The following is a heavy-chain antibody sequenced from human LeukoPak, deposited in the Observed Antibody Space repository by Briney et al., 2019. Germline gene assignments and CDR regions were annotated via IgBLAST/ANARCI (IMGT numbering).Heavy chain of an antibody. D-gene: IGHD5/OR15-5a*01. CDR1: GFSFRNHW. Sequence: GGSLRLSCAASGFSFRNHWMNWVRQAPGKGLEWVANIKEDGSEEYYVDSVKGRFTISRDNAKNSLFLQMTSLRAEDTAVYYCVGAVSNAFDFRGQGTMVTVSS. V-gene: IGHV3-7*01. CDR2: IKEDGSEE. J-gene: IGHJ3*01. CDR3: VGAVSNAFDF.